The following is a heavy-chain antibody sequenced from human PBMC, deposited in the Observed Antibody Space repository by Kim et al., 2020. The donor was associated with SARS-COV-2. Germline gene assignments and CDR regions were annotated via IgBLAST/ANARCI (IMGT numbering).Heavy chain of an antibody. CDR2: ISWNSGSI. V-gene: IGHV3-9*01. J-gene: IGHJ4*02. D-gene: IGHD5-12*01. Sequence: GGSLRLSCAASGFTFDDYAMHWVRQAPRKGLEWVSGISWNSGSIGYADSVKGRFTISRDNAKNSLYLQMNSLRAEDTALYYCAKDMSFGYSGYELDYWGQGTLVTVSS. CDR3: AKDMSFGYSGYELDY. CDR1: GFTFDDYA.